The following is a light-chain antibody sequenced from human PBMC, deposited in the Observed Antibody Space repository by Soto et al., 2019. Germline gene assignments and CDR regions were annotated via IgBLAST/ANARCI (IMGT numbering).Light chain of an antibody. J-gene: IGKJ1*01. CDR3: QQYNSYSRT. CDR1: QSISSW. Sequence: SHITHSPSTLSSSVGDRVTITCRASQSISSWLAWYQQKPGIAPKLLIHKASTLESGVPSRFSGSGYGTEFTLTISGLQPEDSATYYCQQYNSYSRTFGQGTKVDIK. CDR2: KAS. V-gene: IGKV1-5*03.